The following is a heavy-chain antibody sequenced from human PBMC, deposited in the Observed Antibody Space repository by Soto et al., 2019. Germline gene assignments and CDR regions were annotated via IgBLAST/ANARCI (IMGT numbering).Heavy chain of an antibody. V-gene: IGHV3-11*01. Sequence: GGSLRLSCAASGFTFSDYYMSWIRQAPGKGLEWVSHIGSGDSSIHYADSVKGRFTISRDNAKDSLILQMNSLRAEDTAVYYCARNWGSFDYWGQGTLVTVSS. CDR3: ARNWGSFDY. J-gene: IGHJ4*02. CDR1: GFTFSDYY. D-gene: IGHD7-27*01. CDR2: IGSGDSSI.